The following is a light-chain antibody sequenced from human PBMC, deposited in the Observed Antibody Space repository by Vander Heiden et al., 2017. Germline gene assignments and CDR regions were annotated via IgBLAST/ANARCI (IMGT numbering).Light chain of an antibody. Sequence: IKMTQSPSSLSASVGDRVTITCRASQSVSYYLNWYQQKPGQAPKLLIYAASSLQTGVPSRFGGSGSWTDFTLTITSLQPEDFSTYYCQQTFSIPLTFGGGTKVEIK. J-gene: IGKJ4*01. CDR1: QSVSYY. V-gene: IGKV1-39*01. CDR3: QQTFSIPLT. CDR2: AAS.